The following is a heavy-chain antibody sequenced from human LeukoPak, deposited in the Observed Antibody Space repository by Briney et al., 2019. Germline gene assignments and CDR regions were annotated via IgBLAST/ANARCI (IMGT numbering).Heavy chain of an antibody. J-gene: IGHJ4*02. CDR3: ARDRYYDSSGYRDY. CDR2: ISAYNGNT. Sequence: GASVKVSCKASGYTFTSYGISWVRQAPGQGLEWMGWISAYNGNTNYAQKLQGRVTMTTDTSTGTAYMELRSLRSDDTAVYYCARDRYYDSSGYRDYWGQGTLVTVSS. V-gene: IGHV1-18*01. D-gene: IGHD3-22*01. CDR1: GYTFTSYG.